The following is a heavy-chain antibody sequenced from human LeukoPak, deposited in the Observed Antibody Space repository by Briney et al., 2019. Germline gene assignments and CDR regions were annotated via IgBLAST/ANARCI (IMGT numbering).Heavy chain of an antibody. V-gene: IGHV1-2*02. J-gene: IGHJ3*02. CDR2: INPNSGGT. CDR1: GYTFTGYY. Sequence: ASVKVSCKASGYTFTGYYMHWVRQAPGQGLEWMGWINPNSGGTNYAQKFQGRVTMTRDTSISTAYMELSRLRSDDTAVYYCARDIGGSYEDAFDIWGQGTMVTVSS. D-gene: IGHD1-26*01. CDR3: ARDIGGSYEDAFDI.